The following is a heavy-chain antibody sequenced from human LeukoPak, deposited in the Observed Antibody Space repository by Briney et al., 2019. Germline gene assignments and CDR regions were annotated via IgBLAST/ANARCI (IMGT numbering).Heavy chain of an antibody. Sequence: SGGSLRLSCAASGFTFSSYGMHWVRQAPGKGLEWVAVISYDGSNKYYADSVKGRFTISRDNSKNTLYLQMNSLRAEDTAVYYCARDLVKAAAGYFDYWGQGTLVTVSS. CDR2: ISYDGSNK. CDR1: GFTFSSYG. J-gene: IGHJ4*02. CDR3: ARDLVKAAAGYFDY. D-gene: IGHD6-13*01. V-gene: IGHV3-30*03.